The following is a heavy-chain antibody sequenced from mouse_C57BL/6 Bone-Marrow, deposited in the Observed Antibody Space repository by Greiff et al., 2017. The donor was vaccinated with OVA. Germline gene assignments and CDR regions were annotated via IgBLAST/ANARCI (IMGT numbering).Heavy chain of an antibody. CDR1: GFTFNTYA. CDR2: IRSKSSNYAT. D-gene: IGHD1-1*01. Sequence: EVMLVESGGGLVQPKGSLKLSCAASGFTFNTYAMHWVRQAPGKGLEWVARIRSKSSNYATYYADSVKDRFTISRDDSQSMLYLQMNNLKSEDTAMYYCVRGGYCSSYDYWYFDVWGTGTTVTVSS. J-gene: IGHJ1*03. V-gene: IGHV10-3*01. CDR3: VRGGYCSSYDYWYFDV.